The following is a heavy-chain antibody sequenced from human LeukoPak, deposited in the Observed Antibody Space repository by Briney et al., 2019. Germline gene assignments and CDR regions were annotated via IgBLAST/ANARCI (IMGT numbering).Heavy chain of an antibody. J-gene: IGHJ6*02. CDR1: GGSISSYY. CDR3: ARDYWGTGYYYYGMDV. V-gene: IGHV4-59*01. Sequence: SETLSLTCTVSGGSISSYYWSWIRRPPGKGLEWIGYIYYSGSANYNPSLKSRVTISVDTSKNQFSLKLSSVTAADTAVYYCARDYWGTGYYYYGMDVWGQGTTVTVSS. D-gene: IGHD3-16*01. CDR2: IYYSGSA.